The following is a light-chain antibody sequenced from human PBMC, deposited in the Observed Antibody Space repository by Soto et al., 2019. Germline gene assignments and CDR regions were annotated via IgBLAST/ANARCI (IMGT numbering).Light chain of an antibody. CDR1: SSNIGSNY. J-gene: IGLJ2*01. Sequence: QSVLTQPPSASGTPGQRVTISCSGSSSNIGSNYVYWYQQLPGTAPKLLIYRNSQRPSGVPDRFSGSKSGTSASLAISGLRSEDEADYYCAAWDDSLSGRVFGGGTKLNVL. CDR3: AAWDDSLSGRV. V-gene: IGLV1-47*01. CDR2: RNS.